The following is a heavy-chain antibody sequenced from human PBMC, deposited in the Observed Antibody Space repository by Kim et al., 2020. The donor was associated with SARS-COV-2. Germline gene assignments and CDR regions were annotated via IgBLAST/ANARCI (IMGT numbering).Heavy chain of an antibody. V-gene: IGHV4-4*02. CDR1: GGSISSSNW. Sequence: SETLSLTCAVSGGSISSSNWWSWVRQPPGKGLEWIGEIYHSGSTNYNPSLKSRVTISVDKSKNQFSLKLSSVTAADTAVYYCARFVGSDYYYYYGMDVWGQGTTVTVSS. CDR3: ARFVGSDYYYYYGMDV. CDR2: IYHSGST. D-gene: IGHD6-25*01. J-gene: IGHJ6*02.